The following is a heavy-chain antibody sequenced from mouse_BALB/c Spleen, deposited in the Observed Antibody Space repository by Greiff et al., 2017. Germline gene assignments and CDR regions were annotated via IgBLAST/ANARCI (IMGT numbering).Heavy chain of an antibody. D-gene: IGHD2-3*01. V-gene: IGHV1S56*01. CDR3: ARWLDGYYGYYAMDY. J-gene: IGHJ4*01. CDR1: GYTFTSYY. CDR2: IYPGNVNT. Sequence: QVQLQQSGPELVKPGASVRISCKASGYTFTSYYIHWVKQRPGQGLEWIGWIYPGNVNTKYNEKFKGKATLTADKSSSTAYMQLSSLTSEDSAVYFCARWLDGYYGYYAMDYWGQGTSVTVSS.